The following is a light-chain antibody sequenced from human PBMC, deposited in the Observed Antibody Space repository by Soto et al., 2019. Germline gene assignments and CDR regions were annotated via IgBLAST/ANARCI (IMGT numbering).Light chain of an antibody. J-gene: IGKJ5*01. CDR2: GAS. Sequence: EMGLTQSPATLSLSPGERATLSCRASQSVSSSYLAWYQQKPGQTPSLLIYGASSRDSGIPDRFSGSGSWTDFTLTISRLEPEYFAVYYCQQYGSSPPITFGQGTRLEIK. CDR1: QSVSSSY. V-gene: IGKV3-20*01. CDR3: QQYGSSPPIT.